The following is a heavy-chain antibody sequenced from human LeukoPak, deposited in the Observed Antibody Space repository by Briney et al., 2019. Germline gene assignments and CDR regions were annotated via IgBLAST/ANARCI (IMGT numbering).Heavy chain of an antibody. CDR1: GHTLKDLS. CDR3: STETAGNY. CDR2: FDPEDDER. V-gene: IGHV1-24*01. Sequence: GASVKVSCKAFGHTLKDLSIHWVRQAPGKGLEWLGGFDPEDDERMYAPKFQGRVTVTEDNSIDTAYMEPTSLSSDDTGVYYCSTETAGNYWGQGTLVTVSS. J-gene: IGHJ4*02.